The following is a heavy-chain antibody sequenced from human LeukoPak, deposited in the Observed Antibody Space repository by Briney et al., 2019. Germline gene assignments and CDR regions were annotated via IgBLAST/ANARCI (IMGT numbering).Heavy chain of an antibody. Sequence: GGSLRLSCAASGFTFSSYGMHWVRQAPGKGLEWVAFIRYDGSNKYYADSVKGRFTISRDNSKNTLYLQMNSLRAEDTAVYYCARDSRFQYSGYDYWGQGTLVTVSS. V-gene: IGHV3-30*02. J-gene: IGHJ4*02. CDR3: ARDSRFQYSGYDY. CDR2: IRYDGSNK. D-gene: IGHD5-12*01. CDR1: GFTFSSYG.